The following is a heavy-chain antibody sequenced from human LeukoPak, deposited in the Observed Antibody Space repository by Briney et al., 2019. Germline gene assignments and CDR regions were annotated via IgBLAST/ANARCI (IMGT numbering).Heavy chain of an antibody. Sequence: SETLSLTCTVSGSSISIGSYYWSWIRQPAGKGLEWIGRIYTSGSTNYNPSLKSRVTISVDTSKNQFSLRLSSVTAADTAVYYCARDTYDYWSGYSKNWFDPWGQGTLVTVSS. V-gene: IGHV4-61*02. CDR1: GSSISIGSYY. CDR3: ARDTYDYWSGYSKNWFDP. J-gene: IGHJ5*02. CDR2: IYTSGST. D-gene: IGHD3-3*01.